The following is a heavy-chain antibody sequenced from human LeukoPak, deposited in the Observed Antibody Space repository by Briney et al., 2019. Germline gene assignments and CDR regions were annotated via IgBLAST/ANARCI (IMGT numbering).Heavy chain of an antibody. V-gene: IGHV5-10-1*01. Sequence: GESLKISCKVSGYSFTSYWITWVRQMPGKGLEWMGTTDPRDSYTNYSPSFQSHVTISADKSINTAYLQWSSLKASDTAMYYCTRPGRAAGGAFDSWGQGTLVTVSS. D-gene: IGHD6-13*01. CDR1: GYSFTSYW. J-gene: IGHJ4*02. CDR2: TDPRDSYT. CDR3: TRPGRAAGGAFDS.